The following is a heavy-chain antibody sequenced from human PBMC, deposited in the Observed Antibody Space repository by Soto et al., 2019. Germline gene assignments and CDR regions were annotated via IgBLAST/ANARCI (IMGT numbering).Heavy chain of an antibody. CDR3: ARGADFWSGFFDY. CDR2: IYHSGST. Sequence: TLSLTCTVSSGSISSSDWWSWVRQPPGQGLEWIGEIYHSGSTNYNPSLKSRVTISVDKSKNQFSLKLSSVTAADTAVYFCARGADFWSGFFDYWGQGTQVTVSS. V-gene: IGHV4-4*01. CDR1: SGSISSSDW. D-gene: IGHD3-3*01. J-gene: IGHJ4*02.